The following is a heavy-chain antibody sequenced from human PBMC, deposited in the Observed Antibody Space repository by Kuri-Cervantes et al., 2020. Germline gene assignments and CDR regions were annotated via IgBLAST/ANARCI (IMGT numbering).Heavy chain of an antibody. CDR1: GFTFSSYS. D-gene: IGHD1-26*01. CDR2: ISSSSSYI. J-gene: IGHJ4*02. CDR3: ARYMVGATGSDY. Sequence: GESLKISCVASGFTFSSYSMNWVRQAPGKGLEWVSSISSSSSYIYYADSLKGRFTISRDNAKNSLYLQMNSLRAEDTAVYYCARYMVGATGSDYWGQGTLVTVSS. V-gene: IGHV3-21*03.